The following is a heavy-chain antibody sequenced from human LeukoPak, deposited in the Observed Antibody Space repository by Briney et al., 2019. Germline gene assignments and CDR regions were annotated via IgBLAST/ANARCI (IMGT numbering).Heavy chain of an antibody. D-gene: IGHD6-19*01. CDR1: GYTLTELS. CDR2: FDPGDGET. V-gene: IGHV1-24*01. Sequence: ASVKVSCKVSGYTLTELSMHWVRQAPGKGLEWMGGFDPGDGETIYAQKFQGRVTMTEDTSTDTAYMELSSLRSEDTAVYYCSVAGLESGMDVWGQGTTVTVSS. CDR3: SVAGLESGMDV. J-gene: IGHJ6*02.